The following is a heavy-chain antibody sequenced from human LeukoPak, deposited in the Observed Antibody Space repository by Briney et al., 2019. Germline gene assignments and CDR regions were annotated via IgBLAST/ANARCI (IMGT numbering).Heavy chain of an antibody. CDR3: AKSLLWFGEAYGMDV. CDR2: ISWDGGST. CDR1: GFTFDDYA. D-gene: IGHD3-10*01. V-gene: IGHV3-43D*03. J-gene: IGHJ6*02. Sequence: GGSLRLSCAASGFTFDDYAMHWVRQAPGKGLEWVSLISWDGGSTYYADSVKGRFTISRDNSKNSLYPQMNSLRAEDTALYYCAKSLLWFGEAYGMDVWGQGTTVTVSS.